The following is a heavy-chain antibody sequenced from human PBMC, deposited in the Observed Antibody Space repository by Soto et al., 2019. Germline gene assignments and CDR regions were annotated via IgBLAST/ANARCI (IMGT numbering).Heavy chain of an antibody. D-gene: IGHD3-9*01. Sequence: QVQLVQSGAEVKKPGASVKVSCKASGYTFTSYGIRWVRQAPGQGLEWMGWISAYNGNTNYAQKLQGRVTMTTDTSTSTAYMELRSLRSDDTAVYYCARDSDLRYFDILLDYWGQGTLVTVSS. CDR3: ARDSDLRYFDILLDY. CDR1: GYTFTSYG. J-gene: IGHJ4*02. V-gene: IGHV1-18*04. CDR2: ISAYNGNT.